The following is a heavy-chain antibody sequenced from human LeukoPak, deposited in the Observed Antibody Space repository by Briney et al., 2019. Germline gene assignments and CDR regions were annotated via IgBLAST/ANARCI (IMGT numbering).Heavy chain of an antibody. J-gene: IGHJ4*02. Sequence: SETLSLTCTVSGGSLSPYYWSWIRQSPGKGLEWIGYISYSGSTNSHPSLKSRVTISVDMSKPQFYLELSSVTAADTAVYYCARDYDSSGPQKNYFDYWGQGVLVTVSS. V-gene: IGHV4-59*01. CDR2: ISYSGST. CDR3: ARDYDSSGPQKNYFDY. D-gene: IGHD3-22*01. CDR1: GGSLSPYY.